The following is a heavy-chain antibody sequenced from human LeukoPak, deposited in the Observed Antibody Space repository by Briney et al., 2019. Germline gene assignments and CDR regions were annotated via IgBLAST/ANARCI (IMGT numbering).Heavy chain of an antibody. CDR3: ARDRTKHTVTTHFDL. CDR1: GDSISSNSDY. J-gene: IGHJ4*02. D-gene: IGHD4-17*01. V-gene: IGHV4-39*07. CDR2: AYYRGST. Sequence: KPSETLSLTCTVSGDSISSNSDYWGWIRQPPGKGLEWIGSAYYRGSTDYNPSIKCRVTISVDTSKNQLSLRLDSVTAADTAVYYCARDRTKHTVTTHFDLWGQGSLVVVSS.